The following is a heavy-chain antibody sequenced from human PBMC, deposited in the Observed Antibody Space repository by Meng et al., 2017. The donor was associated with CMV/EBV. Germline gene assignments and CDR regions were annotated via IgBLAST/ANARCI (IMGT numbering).Heavy chain of an antibody. CDR1: GYTFTGYY. J-gene: IGHJ6*02. CDR3: ARGHNYDFWSGYYTGIGEGMDV. CDR2: INPNSGGT. V-gene: IGHV1-2*02. D-gene: IGHD3-3*01. Sequence: ASVKVSCKASGYTFTGYYMHWVRQAPGQGLEWMGWINPNSGGTNYAQKFQGRVTMTRDTSISTAYMELSRLRSDDTAVYCCARGHNYDFWSGYYTGIGEGMDVWGQGTTVTVSS.